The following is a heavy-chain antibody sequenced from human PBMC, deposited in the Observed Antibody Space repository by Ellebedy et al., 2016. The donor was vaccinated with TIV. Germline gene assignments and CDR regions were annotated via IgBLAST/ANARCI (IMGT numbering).Heavy chain of an antibody. CDR3: AREEGDFDY. D-gene: IGHD3-10*01. J-gene: IGHJ4*02. Sequence: GESLKISCAASGFTFRNYAINWVRQAPDKGLEWVAIISYDGSNKYYADSVKGRFTISRDNSKNTLYLQMNSLRTADTAVYYCAREEGDFDYWGQGTLVTVSS. CDR1: GFTFRNYA. V-gene: IGHV3-30-3*01. CDR2: ISYDGSNK.